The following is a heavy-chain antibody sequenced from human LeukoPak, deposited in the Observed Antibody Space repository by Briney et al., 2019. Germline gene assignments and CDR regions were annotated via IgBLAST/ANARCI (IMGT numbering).Heavy chain of an antibody. V-gene: IGHV3-74*01. Sequence: GGSLRLSCAASGFTFSSYWMHWVGQAPGKGLMWVSRINSDGSSTNYADSVKGRFTISRDNAKNTLYLQMNSLRAEDTAVYYCARTLAYYYDSGGYDYWGQGTLVTVSS. CDR3: ARTLAYYYDSGGYDY. CDR2: INSDGSST. CDR1: GFTFSSYW. J-gene: IGHJ4*02. D-gene: IGHD3-22*01.